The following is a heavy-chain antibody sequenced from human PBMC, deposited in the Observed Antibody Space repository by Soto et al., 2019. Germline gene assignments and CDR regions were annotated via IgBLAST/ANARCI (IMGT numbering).Heavy chain of an antibody. CDR2: INPSGGST. CDR3: ARGSTYYDILTGYYPYYYGMDV. V-gene: IGHV1-46*01. Sequence: QVQLVQSGAEVKKPGASVKVSCKASGYTFTSYYMHWVRQAPGQGLEWMGIINPSGGSTSYAQKFQGRVTMTRDTSTSTVYMELSSLRSEDTAVYYCARGSTYYDILTGYYPYYYGMDVWGQGTTVTVSS. CDR1: GYTFTSYY. D-gene: IGHD3-9*01. J-gene: IGHJ6*02.